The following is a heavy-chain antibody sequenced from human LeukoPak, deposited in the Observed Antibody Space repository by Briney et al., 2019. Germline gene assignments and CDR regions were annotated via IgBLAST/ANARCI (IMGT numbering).Heavy chain of an antibody. J-gene: IGHJ4*02. Sequence: GGSLRLSCAASGFTFSSYAMSWVRQAPGKGLEWVSAISGSGGSTYYAVSVKGRFTISRDNSKNTLYLQMNSLRAEDTAVYYCAKSPTRITMVRGVDYWGQGTLVTVSS. CDR3: AKSPTRITMVRGVDY. CDR1: GFTFSSYA. D-gene: IGHD3-10*01. V-gene: IGHV3-23*01. CDR2: ISGSGGST.